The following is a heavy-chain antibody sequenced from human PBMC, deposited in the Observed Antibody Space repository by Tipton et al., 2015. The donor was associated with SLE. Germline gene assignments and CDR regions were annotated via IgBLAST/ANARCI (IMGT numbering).Heavy chain of an antibody. CDR3: AGRYGSGSYSLDI. Sequence: SLRLSCAASTFTISSNYMTWVRQAPGKGLEWVSVIYAGGSTYYADSVKGRFTISRDNSKNTLYLQMNSLRPEDTAVYYCAGRYGSGSYSLDIWGRGTLVTVSS. D-gene: IGHD3-10*01. CDR2: IYAGGST. J-gene: IGHJ2*01. CDR1: TFTISSNY. V-gene: IGHV3-53*05.